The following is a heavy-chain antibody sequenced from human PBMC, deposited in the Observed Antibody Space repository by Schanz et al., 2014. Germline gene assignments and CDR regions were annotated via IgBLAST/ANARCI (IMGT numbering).Heavy chain of an antibody. CDR1: GYTFTSYS. V-gene: IGHV1-3*01. CDR3: ARDGVDAAAGGNY. Sequence: QVQLVQSGAEVKKPGASVKVSCKASGYTFTSYSIHWVRQAPGQGLEWMGWINVGNGNMKYSQKFQGRVTMTRNTSISTAYMELSSLRSEDTAVYYCARDGVDAAAGGNYWGQGTLVTVSS. CDR2: INVGNGNM. J-gene: IGHJ4*02. D-gene: IGHD6-13*01.